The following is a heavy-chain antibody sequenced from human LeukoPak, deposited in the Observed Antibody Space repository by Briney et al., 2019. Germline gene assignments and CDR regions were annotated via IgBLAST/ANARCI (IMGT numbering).Heavy chain of an antibody. CDR3: ARDPPPDYDFWSGSHDY. Sequence: ASVKVSCKASGYTFTGYYMHWVRQAPGQGLEWMGWINPNSGGTNYAQKFQGRVTMTRDTSISTAYMELSRLRSDDTAAYYCARDPPPDYDFWSGSHDYWGQGTLVTVSS. J-gene: IGHJ4*02. V-gene: IGHV1-2*02. CDR2: INPNSGGT. CDR1: GYTFTGYY. D-gene: IGHD3-3*01.